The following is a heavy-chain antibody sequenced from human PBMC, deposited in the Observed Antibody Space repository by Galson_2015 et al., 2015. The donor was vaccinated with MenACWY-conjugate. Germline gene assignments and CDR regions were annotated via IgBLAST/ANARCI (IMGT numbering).Heavy chain of an antibody. CDR3: ARDPRDSSGYSLYYYYGMDV. V-gene: IGHV3-74*01. CDR2: INSDGSST. CDR1: GFTFSSYW. D-gene: IGHD3-22*01. Sequence: SLRLSCAASGFTFSSYWMHWVRQAPGKGLVWVSRINSDGSSTSYADSVKGRFTISRDNAKNTLYLQMNSLRAEDTAVYYCARDPRDSSGYSLYYYYGMDVWGQGTTVTVSS. J-gene: IGHJ6*02.